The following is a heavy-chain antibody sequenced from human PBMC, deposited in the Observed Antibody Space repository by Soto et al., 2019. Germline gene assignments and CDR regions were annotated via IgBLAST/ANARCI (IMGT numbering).Heavy chain of an antibody. D-gene: IGHD5-18*01. V-gene: IGHV3-30*18. CDR2: ISYAGTDK. CDR3: VKERYAQLWLEDYGMDV. Sequence: QVQLVESGGGVVQPGRSLRLSCAASGFTFSSYGIHWVRQAPGKGLEWVALISYAGTDKYYADSVKGRFTISRDNSKNTLYLQMSSLGPEDTAVYYCVKERYAQLWLEDYGMDVWGQGTTVTV. CDR1: GFTFSSYG. J-gene: IGHJ6*02.